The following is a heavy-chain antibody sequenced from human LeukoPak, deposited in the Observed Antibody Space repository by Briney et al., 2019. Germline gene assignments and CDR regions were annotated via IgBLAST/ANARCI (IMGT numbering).Heavy chain of an antibody. CDR1: GFTFSSYA. V-gene: IGHV3-23*01. J-gene: IGHJ5*02. D-gene: IGHD2/OR15-2a*01. CDR2: ISGSGGST. Sequence: PGGSLRLSCAASGFTFSSYAMSWVRQAPGKGLEWVSAISGSGGSTYYADSVKGRFTTSRDNSKNTLYLQMNSLRAEDTAVYYCAKTQEYSGCFDPWGQRTLVTASS. CDR3: AKTQEYSGCFDP.